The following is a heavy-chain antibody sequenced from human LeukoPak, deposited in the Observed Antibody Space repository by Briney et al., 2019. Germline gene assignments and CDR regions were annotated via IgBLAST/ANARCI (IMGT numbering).Heavy chain of an antibody. CDR2: ISGSGGST. Sequence: GGSLRLSCAASEFTFSSYGMHWVRQAPGKGLEWVSAISGSGGSTYYADSVKGRFTISRDNSKNTLYLQMNSLRAEDTAVYYCAKDRLAVSLFDYWGQGTLVTVSS. CDR1: EFTFSSYG. D-gene: IGHD6-25*01. CDR3: AKDRLAVSLFDY. V-gene: IGHV3-23*01. J-gene: IGHJ4*02.